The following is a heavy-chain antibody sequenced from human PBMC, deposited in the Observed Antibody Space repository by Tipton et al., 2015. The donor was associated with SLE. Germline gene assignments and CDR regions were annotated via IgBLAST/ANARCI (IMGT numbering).Heavy chain of an antibody. J-gene: IGHJ5*01. CDR3: ATYSGWFHT. Sequence: TLSLTCTVSGGSVNSGLYYWSWVRQPAGEGLEWIGRIYSSGSPNYNPSLKSRVSISLDTSKNQFSLKPNSVIAADTAVYYCATYSGWFHTWGHGALVTVSS. CDR1: GGSVNSGLYY. CDR2: IYSSGSP. D-gene: IGHD4-11*01. V-gene: IGHV4-61*02.